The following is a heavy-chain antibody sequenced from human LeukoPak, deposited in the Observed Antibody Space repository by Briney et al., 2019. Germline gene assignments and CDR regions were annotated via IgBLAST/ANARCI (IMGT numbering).Heavy chain of an antibody. CDR3: ARYSYGLGPYFDY. V-gene: IGHV1-69*05. CDR2: IIPIFGTA. J-gene: IGHJ4*02. Sequence: ASVKVSCKASGYTFTSYAISWVRQAPGQGLEWMGGIIPIFGTANYAQKFQGRVTITTDESTSTAYMELSSLRSEDTAVYYCARYSYGLGPYFDYWGQGTLVTVSS. CDR1: GYTFTSYA. D-gene: IGHD5-18*01.